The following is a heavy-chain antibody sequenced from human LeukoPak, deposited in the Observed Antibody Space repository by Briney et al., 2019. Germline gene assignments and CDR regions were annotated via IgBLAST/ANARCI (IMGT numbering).Heavy chain of an antibody. CDR2: ISYDGSNK. V-gene: IGHV3-30*04. Sequence: GGSLRLSCAASGFTFSSYAMHWVRQAPGKGLEWVAVISYDGSNKYYADSVKGRFTISRDNSKNTLYLQMNSLRAEDTAVYYCARAWGDIVLMVYARPPDYWGQGTLVTVSS. J-gene: IGHJ4*02. CDR3: ARAWGDIVLMVYARPPDY. CDR1: GFTFSSYA. D-gene: IGHD2-8*01.